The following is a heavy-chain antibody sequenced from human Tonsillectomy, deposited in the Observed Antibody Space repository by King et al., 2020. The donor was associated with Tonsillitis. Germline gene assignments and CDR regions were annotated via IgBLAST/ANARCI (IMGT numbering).Heavy chain of an antibody. J-gene: IGHJ1*01. CDR1: GYTFTSYG. V-gene: IGHV1-18*01. CDR3: ARELSTHDYGDYGYFQH. D-gene: IGHD4-17*01. Sequence: VQLVESGAEVKKPGASVKVSCTASGYTFTSYGINWVRQAPGQWLEWMGWISTYNGNTKYAQKFQGRVTMTTDTFTTTAYMDLRSLRTDDTALYYCARELSTHDYGDYGYFQHWGQGTLVTASS. CDR2: ISTYNGNT.